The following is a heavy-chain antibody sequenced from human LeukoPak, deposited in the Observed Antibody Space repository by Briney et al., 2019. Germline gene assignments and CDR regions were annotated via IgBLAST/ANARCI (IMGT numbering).Heavy chain of an antibody. V-gene: IGHV1-46*01. Sequence: GASVKVSCKASGYTFTSYYMHWVRQAPGQGLEWMGIINPSGGSTTYAQKFQGRVTMIRGTSTSTVYMELSSLRSEDTAVYYCARMEILAALDIWGQGTMVAVSS. CDR3: ARMEILAALDI. D-gene: IGHD3-3*01. CDR2: INPSGGST. J-gene: IGHJ3*02. CDR1: GYTFTSYY.